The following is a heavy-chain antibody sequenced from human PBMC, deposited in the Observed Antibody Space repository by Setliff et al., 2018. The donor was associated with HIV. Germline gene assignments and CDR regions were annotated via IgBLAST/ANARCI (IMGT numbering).Heavy chain of an antibody. V-gene: IGHV4-4*07. J-gene: IGHJ5*02. CDR1: SDSISPYY. CDR2: IYTSGST. CDR3: ARHGGEIQLWSGRGNWFDP. D-gene: IGHD1-1*01. Sequence: PSETLSLTCPVSSDSISPYYWSWIRQPAGKGLEWIGRIYTSGSTYYNPSLKSRLTRSVDTSKNHSSLKLSSVTAADTAVYYCARHGGEIQLWSGRGNWFDPWGQGTLVTVSS.